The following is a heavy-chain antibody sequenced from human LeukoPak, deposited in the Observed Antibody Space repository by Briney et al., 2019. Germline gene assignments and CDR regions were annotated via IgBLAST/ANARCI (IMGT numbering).Heavy chain of an antibody. J-gene: IGHJ4*02. Sequence: GGSLRLSCATSGFTFSSYAMSWVRQAPGKGLEWVSGIGASGGSTYYADSVKGRFTISRDNSKNTLYLQMNRLRPEATAVYYCAKAEGYDILTGLDYWGQGTLVTVSS. CDR2: IGASGGST. D-gene: IGHD3-9*01. V-gene: IGHV3-23*01. CDR3: AKAEGYDILTGLDY. CDR1: GFTFSSYA.